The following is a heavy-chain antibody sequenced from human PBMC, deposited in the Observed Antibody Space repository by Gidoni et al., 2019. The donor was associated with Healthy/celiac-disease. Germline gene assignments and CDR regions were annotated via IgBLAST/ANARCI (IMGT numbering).Heavy chain of an antibody. Sequence: QVQLQESGPGLVKPSQTLSLTCTVSGGSISSGGYYWSWIRQHPGTGLEWIGYIYYSGSTYYNPSLKSRVTISVDTSKNQLSLKLSAVTAADTAVYYCARTKDIVATINAFDIWGQGTMVTVSS. CDR1: GGSISSGGYY. D-gene: IGHD5-12*01. CDR3: ARTKDIVATINAFDI. J-gene: IGHJ3*02. V-gene: IGHV4-31*03. CDR2: IYYSGST.